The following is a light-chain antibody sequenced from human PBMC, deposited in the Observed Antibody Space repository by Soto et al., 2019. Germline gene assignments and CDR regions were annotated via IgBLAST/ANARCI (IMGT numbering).Light chain of an antibody. Sequence: DIPMTQSPSTLSASVGDRVTITCRASQSISSWLAWYQQKPGKAPKLLIYDASSLESGVPSRFSGSGSGTEFPLTISSLQTDDFATYYCQQYNSYSLYTLGQGTKLQIK. CDR1: QSISSW. V-gene: IGKV1-5*01. CDR3: QQYNSYSLYT. J-gene: IGKJ2*01. CDR2: DAS.